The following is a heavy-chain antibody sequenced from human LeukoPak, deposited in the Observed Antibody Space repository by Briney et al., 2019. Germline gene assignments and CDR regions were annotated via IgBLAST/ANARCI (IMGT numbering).Heavy chain of an antibody. CDR2: INPNSGGT. V-gene: IGHV1-2*02. D-gene: IGHD6-13*01. CDR3: ARGLGAHIAAAGTPDY. CDR1: GYTFTGYY. Sequence: ASVKVSCKASGYTFTGYYMHWVRQAPGQGLEWMGWINPNSGGTNYAQKFQGRVTMTRDTSISTAYMELSRLRSDDTAVYYCARGLGAHIAAAGTPDYWGQGTLVTVSS. J-gene: IGHJ4*02.